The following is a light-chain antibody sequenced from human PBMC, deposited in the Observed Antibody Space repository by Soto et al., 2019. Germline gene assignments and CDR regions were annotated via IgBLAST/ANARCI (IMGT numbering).Light chain of an antibody. CDR3: QQYHRWPPLT. V-gene: IGKV3D-15*01. J-gene: IGKJ4*01. CDR2: GAT. Sequence: EVVMTQSPATLSVSPGERATLFCWASQIINDNVAWYQQKPGQAPRLLMYGATTRATDIPARFSGGQSGTDFTLTIRSLQFEDSAVNYCQQYHRWPPLTFGGGTKVEIK. CDR1: QIINDN.